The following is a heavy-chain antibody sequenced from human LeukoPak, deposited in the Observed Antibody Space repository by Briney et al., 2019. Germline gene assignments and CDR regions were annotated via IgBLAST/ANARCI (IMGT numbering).Heavy chain of an antibody. CDR3: ARDLSDDGPIWAY. CDR1: GFTFSSYS. D-gene: IGHD7-27*01. V-gene: IGHV3-21*01. J-gene: IGHJ4*02. Sequence: GGSLRLSCAASGFTFSSYSMNWVRQAPGKGLEWVSSISTSSSYIYYTDSVKGRFTVSRDNAKNSVYLQMNCLRAEDTAVYYCARDLSDDGPIWAYWGQGTLVTVSS. CDR2: ISTSSSYI.